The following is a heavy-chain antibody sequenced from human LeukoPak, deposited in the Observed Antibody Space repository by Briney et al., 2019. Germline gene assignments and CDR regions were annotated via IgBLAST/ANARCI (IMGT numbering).Heavy chain of an antibody. V-gene: IGHV1-18*01. Sequence: ASVKVSCKTSGYTFNNYGYTWVRQAPGQGLEWMGWISAYNGDKDYAQKFQGRVTMTTDTSTRTAYMEVRSLSSDGTAVYYCARASASRTNSNSYYFETTKKNGFDVWGQGTMVTVSS. CDR1: GYTFNNYG. D-gene: IGHD3-22*01. CDR3: ARASASRTNSNSYYFETTKKNGFDV. CDR2: ISAYNGDK. J-gene: IGHJ3*01.